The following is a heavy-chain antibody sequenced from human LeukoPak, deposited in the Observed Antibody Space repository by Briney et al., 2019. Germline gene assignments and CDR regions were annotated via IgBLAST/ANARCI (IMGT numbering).Heavy chain of an antibody. Sequence: SETLSLTCTVSGDSINGYFWSWIRQPPGHGLEWVGYIYYRGGTSYNPSLGGRITVSLDTSRNQFFLRLTSVTPADTAMYYCARHGNTGPVSGLPLDHWGHGTLVSVS. CDR2: IYYRGGT. CDR3: ARHGNTGPVSGLPLDH. D-gene: IGHD6-19*01. J-gene: IGHJ4*01. V-gene: IGHV4-59*08. CDR1: GDSINGYF.